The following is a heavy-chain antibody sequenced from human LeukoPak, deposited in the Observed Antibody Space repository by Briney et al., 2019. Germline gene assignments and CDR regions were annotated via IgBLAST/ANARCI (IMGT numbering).Heavy chain of an antibody. J-gene: IGHJ4*02. CDR1: SGSISSYY. CDR2: IYTSGST. Sequence: PSETLSLTCNVSSGSISSYYWSWIRQPAGKGLVWIGRIYTSGSTNYNPSLKSRVTMSVDKSKNQFSMKLSSVTAADTAVYYCARVRYSGYPDYWGQGTLVTVSS. V-gene: IGHV4-4*07. CDR3: ARVRYSGYPDY. D-gene: IGHD5-12*01.